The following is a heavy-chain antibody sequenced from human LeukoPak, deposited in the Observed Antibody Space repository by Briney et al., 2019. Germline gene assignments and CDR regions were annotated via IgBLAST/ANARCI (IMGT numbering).Heavy chain of an antibody. CDR3: AREGPSTYHFDF. CDR2: INPNSGGT. Sequence: ASVKVSCKASGYTFTGYYMHWVRQAPGQGLEWMGWINPNSGGTNYAQKFQGRVTMTRDTSTSTVYMELSSLRSEDTAIYYCAREGPSTYHFDFWGQGTLVTVSS. CDR1: GYTFTGYY. J-gene: IGHJ4*02. V-gene: IGHV1-2*02.